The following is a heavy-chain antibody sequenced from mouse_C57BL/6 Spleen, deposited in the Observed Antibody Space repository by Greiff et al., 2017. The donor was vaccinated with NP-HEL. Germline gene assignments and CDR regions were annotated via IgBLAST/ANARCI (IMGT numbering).Heavy chain of an antibody. CDR3: ARQGAIYYDYDERDYFDY. CDR2: ISSGGSYT. V-gene: IGHV5-6*01. J-gene: IGHJ2*01. D-gene: IGHD2-4*01. Sequence: EVQGVESGGDLVKPGGSLKLSCAASGFTFSSYGMSWVRQTPDKRLEWVATISSGGSYTYYPDSVKGRFTISRDNAKNTLYLQMSSLKSEDTAMYYCARQGAIYYDYDERDYFDYWGQGTTLTVSS. CDR1: GFTFSSYG.